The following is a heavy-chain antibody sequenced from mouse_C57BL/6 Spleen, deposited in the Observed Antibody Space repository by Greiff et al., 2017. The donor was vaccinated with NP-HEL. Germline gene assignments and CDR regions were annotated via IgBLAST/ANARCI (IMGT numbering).Heavy chain of an antibody. V-gene: IGHV1-15*01. CDR1: GYTFTDYE. CDR3: TSGRGKRLRLRGYFDY. D-gene: IGHD3-2*02. J-gene: IGHJ2*01. CDR2: IDPETGGT. Sequence: VQLQQSGAELVRPGASVTLSCKASGYTFTDYEMHWVKQTPVKGLEWIGAIDPETGGTAYNQKLKGKAILTADKSSSTAYMELRSLTSEDSAVYYCTSGRGKRLRLRGYFDYWGQGTTLTVSS.